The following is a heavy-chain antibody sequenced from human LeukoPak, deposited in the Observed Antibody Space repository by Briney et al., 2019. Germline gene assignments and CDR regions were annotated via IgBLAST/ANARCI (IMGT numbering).Heavy chain of an antibody. CDR2: IYPGDSDT. Sequence: GESLKISCETFGYIFSHYWIGWVRQMPGKGLEWMGLIYPGDSDTRYSPSFQGQVTISVDNSITTAYLQWSSLKASDTAMYYCARHGYYYDSSGTSGAFDIWGQGTMVTVSS. D-gene: IGHD3-22*01. CDR3: ARHGYYYDSSGTSGAFDI. CDR1: GYIFSHYW. J-gene: IGHJ3*02. V-gene: IGHV5-51*01.